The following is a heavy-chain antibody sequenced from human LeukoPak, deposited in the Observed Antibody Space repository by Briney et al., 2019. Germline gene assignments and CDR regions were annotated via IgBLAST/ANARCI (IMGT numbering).Heavy chain of an antibody. CDR3: ARGSPLSITMIVVVITPPDY. V-gene: IGHV3-33*01. CDR1: GFTFSSYG. CDR2: IWDDGSNK. J-gene: IGHJ4*02. D-gene: IGHD3-22*01. Sequence: GGSLRLSCAASGFTFSSYGMHWVRQAPGKGLEWVAVIWDDGSNKYYADSVKGRFTISRDNSKNTLYLQMNSLRAEDTAVYYCARGSPLSITMIVVVITPPDYWGQGTLVTVSS.